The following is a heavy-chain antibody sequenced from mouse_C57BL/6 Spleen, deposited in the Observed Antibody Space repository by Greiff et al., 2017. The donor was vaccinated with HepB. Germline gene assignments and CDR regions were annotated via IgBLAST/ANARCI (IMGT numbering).Heavy chain of an antibody. V-gene: IGHV7-1*01. CDR2: SRNKANDYTT. D-gene: IGHD2-4*01. Sequence: EVKLMESGGGLVQSGRSLRLSCATSGFTFSDFYMEWVRQAPGKGLEWIAASRNKANDYTTEYSASVKGRFIVSRDTSQSILYLQMNALRAEDTAIYYCARDQYDYGVMDYWGQGTSVTVSS. J-gene: IGHJ4*01. CDR3: ARDQYDYGVMDY. CDR1: GFTFSDFY.